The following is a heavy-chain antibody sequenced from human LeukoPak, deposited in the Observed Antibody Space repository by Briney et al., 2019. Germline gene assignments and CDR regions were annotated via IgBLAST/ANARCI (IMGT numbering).Heavy chain of an antibody. CDR1: GGSISSGSYY. J-gene: IGHJ4*02. V-gene: IGHV4-61*02. D-gene: IGHD2-2*01. CDR2: IYTSGST. CDR3: AIAVVVPAAMFYFDY. Sequence: SETLSLTXTVSGGSISSGSYYWSWIRQPAGKGLEWIGRIYTSGSTNYNPSLKGRVTISVDTSKNQFSLKLSSVTAADTAVYYCAIAVVVPAAMFYFDYWGQGTLVTVSS.